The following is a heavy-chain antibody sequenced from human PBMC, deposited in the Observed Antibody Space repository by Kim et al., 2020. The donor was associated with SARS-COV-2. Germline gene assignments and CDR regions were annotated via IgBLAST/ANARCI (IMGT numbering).Heavy chain of an antibody. CDR2: ISSTGDYI. V-gene: IGHV3-21*01. D-gene: IGHD6-19*01. CDR1: GFTFSSYS. J-gene: IGHJ5*02. CDR3: ARDLKGNDSGWYTNWFDP. Sequence: GGSLRLSCAASGFTFSSYSINWVRQAPGKGLEWVSSISSTGDYIYYAYSVKGRFTISRDNGKNSLSLQMNSLQAEDTAVYYCARDLKGNDSGWYTNWFDPWGQGTLVTVSS.